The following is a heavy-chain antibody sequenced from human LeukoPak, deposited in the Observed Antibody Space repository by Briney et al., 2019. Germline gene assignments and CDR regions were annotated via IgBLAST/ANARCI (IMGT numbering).Heavy chain of an antibody. CDR1: GFTFSSYA. Sequence: GGSLRLSCAASGFTFSSYAMSWVRQAPGKGLEWVSGINWNGGSTGYADSVKGRFTISRDNAKNSLYLQMNSLRAEDTALYYCARGLPEDIVVVVAALPDAFDIWGQGTMVTVSS. CDR3: ARGLPEDIVVVVAALPDAFDI. CDR2: INWNGGST. D-gene: IGHD2-15*01. J-gene: IGHJ3*02. V-gene: IGHV3-20*04.